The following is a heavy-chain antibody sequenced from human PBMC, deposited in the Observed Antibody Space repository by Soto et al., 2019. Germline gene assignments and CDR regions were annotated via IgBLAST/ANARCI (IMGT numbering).Heavy chain of an antibody. CDR2: IWYDGSNK. Sequence: GGSLRLSCAASGFTFSSYGMHWVRQAPGKGLEWVAVIWYDGSNKYYADSVKGRFTISRDNSKNTLYLQMNSLRAEDTAVYYCARDHGQQLVRGGMDVIDYWGQGTLVTVSS. CDR1: GFTFSSYG. V-gene: IGHV3-33*01. J-gene: IGHJ4*02. CDR3: ARDHGQQLVRGGMDVIDY. D-gene: IGHD6-13*01.